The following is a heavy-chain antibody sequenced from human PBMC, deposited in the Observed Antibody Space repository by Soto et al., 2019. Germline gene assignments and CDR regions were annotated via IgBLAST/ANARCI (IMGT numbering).Heavy chain of an antibody. V-gene: IGHV3-30*03. J-gene: IGHJ6*02. Sequence: QVRLVESGGGVVQPGRSLRLSCASSRFSFSNFGMHWVRQAPGKGLEWVTVISYDGSNKFYADSVKGRFTISRDNSKNTLYLQMNSLRAEDTAVYFCARDMTISADYYFYGMDVWGQGTKVTVSS. CDR3: ARDMTISADYYFYGMDV. CDR1: RFSFSNFG. D-gene: IGHD3-9*01. CDR2: ISYDGSNK.